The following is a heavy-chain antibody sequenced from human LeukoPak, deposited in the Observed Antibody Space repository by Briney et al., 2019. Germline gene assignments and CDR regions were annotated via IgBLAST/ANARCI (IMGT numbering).Heavy chain of an antibody. V-gene: IGHV1-69*04. CDR3: ARDLRGYGMDV. CDR2: IIPILGIA. J-gene: IGHJ6*02. D-gene: IGHD3-10*01. CDR1: GGTFSSYA. Sequence: SVKVSCKASGGTFSSYAISWVRQAPGQGPEWMGRIIPILGIANYAQKFQGRVTITADKSTSTAYMELSSLRSEDTAVYYCARDLRGYGMDVWGQGATVTVSS.